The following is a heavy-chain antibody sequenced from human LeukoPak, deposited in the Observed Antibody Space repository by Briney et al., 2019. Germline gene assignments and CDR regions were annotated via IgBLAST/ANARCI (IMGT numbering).Heavy chain of an antibody. CDR3: ARARLHYVEYEKTFDY. Sequence: GGSLRLSCAASGFTFSSYSMNWVRQAPGKGLEWVSYISFSSSTIYYADSVKGRFTISRDNAKNSLYLQMNSLRAEDTAVYYCARARLHYVEYEKTFDYWGQGTLVTVSS. CDR2: ISFSSSTI. V-gene: IGHV3-48*01. J-gene: IGHJ4*02. CDR1: GFTFSSYS. D-gene: IGHD4-17*01.